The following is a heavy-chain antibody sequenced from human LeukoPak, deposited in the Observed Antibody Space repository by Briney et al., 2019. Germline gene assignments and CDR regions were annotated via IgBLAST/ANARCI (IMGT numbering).Heavy chain of an antibody. D-gene: IGHD1-26*01. CDR1: GGSISSYY. V-gene: IGHV4-59*01. CDR2: IYYSGST. Sequence: PSETLSLTCTVSGGSISSYYWSWIRQPPGKGLEWIGYIYYSGSTNYNPSLKSRVTISVDTSKNQFSLKLSSVTAADTAVYYCARGSWEYYYMDVWGKGTTVTISS. J-gene: IGHJ6*03. CDR3: ARGSWEYYYMDV.